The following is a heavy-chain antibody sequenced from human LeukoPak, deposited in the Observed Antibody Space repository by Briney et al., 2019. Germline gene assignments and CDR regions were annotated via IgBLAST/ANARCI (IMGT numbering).Heavy chain of an antibody. J-gene: IGHJ4*02. D-gene: IGHD3-10*01. CDR2: INPNSGGT. CDR1: GYTFTGYY. Sequence: ASVKVSCKASGYTFTGYYMHWVRQAPGQGLEWMGWINPNSGGTNYAQKFQGKVTMTGDTSISTAYMELSRLRSDDTAVSYCARWTYYYGGGDYWGQGSLVTVSS. V-gene: IGHV1-2*02. CDR3: ARWTYYYGGGDY.